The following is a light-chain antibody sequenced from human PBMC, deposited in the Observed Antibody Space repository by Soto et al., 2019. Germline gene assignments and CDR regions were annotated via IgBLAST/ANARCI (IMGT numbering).Light chain of an antibody. CDR1: QGISNY. Sequence: DIQMTQSPSSLSASVGDRVTITRRASQGISNYLAWYQHKPWKVSRLLIYAASTLQGGVPSRFSVSGSDSDLALRISSVPPEDVATSCSQKYNSAPLLTFGKRIPLELK. V-gene: IGKV1-27*01. J-gene: IGKJ5*01. CDR3: QKYNSAPLLT. CDR2: AAS.